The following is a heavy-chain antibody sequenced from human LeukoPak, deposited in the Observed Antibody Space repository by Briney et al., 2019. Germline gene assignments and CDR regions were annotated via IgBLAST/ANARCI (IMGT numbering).Heavy chain of an antibody. CDR3: ARGYGDYVWGSYRYGLSY. D-gene: IGHD3-16*02. CDR1: GGSISSSSYY. V-gene: IGHV4-39*07. CDR2: IYYSGST. J-gene: IGHJ4*02. Sequence: SETLSLICTVSGGSISSSSYYWGWIRQPPGKGLEWIGSIYYSGSTYYNPSLKSRVTISVDTSKNQFSLKLSSVTAADTAVYYCARGYGDYVWGSYRYGLSYWGQGTLVTVSS.